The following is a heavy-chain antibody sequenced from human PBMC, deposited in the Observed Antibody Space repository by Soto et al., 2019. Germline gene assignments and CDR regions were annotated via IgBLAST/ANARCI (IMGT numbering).Heavy chain of an antibody. V-gene: IGHV4-59*08. Sequence: QVQLQESGPGLVKPSETLSLTCTVSGGSISSYYWSWIRQPPGKGLEWIGYIYYSGSTNYNPSLKSRVTLAVDTSKNQFSLKLSSVTAADTAVYYCARHRRDFDYWGQGTLVTVSS. CDR1: GGSISSYY. J-gene: IGHJ4*02. CDR3: ARHRRDFDY. CDR2: IYYSGST.